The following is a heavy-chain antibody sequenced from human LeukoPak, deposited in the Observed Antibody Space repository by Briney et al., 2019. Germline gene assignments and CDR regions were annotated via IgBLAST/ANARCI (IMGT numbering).Heavy chain of an antibody. Sequence: SGGSLRLSCAASGFTFSCYAMSWVRQAPGKGLEWVSTISGSGGSTFYADSVKGRFAISRDNSKNTLYLQMNSLRAEDTAVYYCAKDLRSGTYYNGDFDYWGQGTLVTVSS. CDR2: ISGSGGST. D-gene: IGHD1-26*01. CDR1: GFTFSCYA. V-gene: IGHV3-23*01. J-gene: IGHJ4*02. CDR3: AKDLRSGTYYNGDFDY.